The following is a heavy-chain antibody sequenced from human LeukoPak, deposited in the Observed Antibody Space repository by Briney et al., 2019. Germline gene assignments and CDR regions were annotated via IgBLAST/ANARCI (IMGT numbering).Heavy chain of an antibody. J-gene: IGHJ3*02. Sequence: SETLSLTCTVPGGSISSGDYYWSWISQPPGKGLEWIGYIYYSESTYYNPSLKSRVTISVDTSKNQFSLKLSSVTAADTAVYYCARERSLTILHPHFDIWGQGTKVTVSS. CDR3: ARERSLTILHPHFDI. CDR2: IYYSEST. CDR1: GGSISSGDYY. V-gene: IGHV4-30-4*01. D-gene: IGHD3-10*01.